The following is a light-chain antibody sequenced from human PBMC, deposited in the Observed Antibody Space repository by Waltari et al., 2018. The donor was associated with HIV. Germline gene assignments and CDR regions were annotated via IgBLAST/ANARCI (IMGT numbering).Light chain of an antibody. J-gene: IGLJ3*02. CDR1: IGYVGGYAH. V-gene: IGLV2-8*01. Sequence: QSALTQPPSASGSPGQSLTHPCTGTIGYVGGYAHVSLYQQHPGKAPKLLIYEVSQRPSGVPARFSGSKSGNTASLTVSGLQAEDEADYHCMSYTGHNRWVFGGGTKLTVL. CDR3: MSYTGHNRWV. CDR2: EVS.